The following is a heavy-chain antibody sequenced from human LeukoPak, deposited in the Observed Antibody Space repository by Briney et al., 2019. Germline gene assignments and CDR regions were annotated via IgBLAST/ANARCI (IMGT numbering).Heavy chain of an antibody. CDR2: IYHSGST. D-gene: IGHD3-22*01. J-gene: IGHJ4*02. V-gene: IGHV4-4*02. Sequence: SGTLSLTCAVSGGSISSSNWWSWVRQPPGKGLEWIGEIYHSGSTNYNPSLKSRVTISVDKSKNQFSLKLSSVTAADTAVYYCARSKDSSGYYYPRHFDYWGQGTLVTVSS. CDR1: GGSISSSNW. CDR3: ARSKDSSGYYYPRHFDY.